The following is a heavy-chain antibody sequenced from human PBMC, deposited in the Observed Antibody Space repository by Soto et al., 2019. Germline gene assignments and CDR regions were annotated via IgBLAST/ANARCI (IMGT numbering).Heavy chain of an antibody. CDR1: GFSLTNDW. V-gene: IGHV3-15*07. Sequence: PGGSLRLSCVASGFSLTNDWMNGVRQGHGKGLECLALIKSTPHDATVDYAASVKGRFTISRDDSKNILYLQMNSLKSEDIAVYSCIPRLTLFSVNTYWGQGTEVPVSS. CDR3: IPRLTLFSVNTY. J-gene: IGHJ4*02. CDR2: IKSTPHDATV. D-gene: IGHD6-6*01.